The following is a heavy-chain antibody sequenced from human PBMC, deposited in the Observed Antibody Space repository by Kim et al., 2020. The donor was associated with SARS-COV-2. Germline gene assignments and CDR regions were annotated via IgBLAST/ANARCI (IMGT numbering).Heavy chain of an antibody. V-gene: IGHV3-64D*06. Sequence: GGSLRLSCSASGFTFSSYAMHWVRQAPGKGLEYVSAISSNGGSTYYADSVKGRFTISRDNSKNTLYLQMSSLRAEDTAVYYCVKGHYDFWSGYYTFDYWGQGTLVTVSS. D-gene: IGHD3-3*01. CDR1: GFTFSSYA. J-gene: IGHJ4*02. CDR2: ISSNGGST. CDR3: VKGHYDFWSGYYTFDY.